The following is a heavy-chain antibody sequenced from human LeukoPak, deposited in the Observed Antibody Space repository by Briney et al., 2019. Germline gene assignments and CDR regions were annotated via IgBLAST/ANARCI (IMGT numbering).Heavy chain of an antibody. CDR3: ATGQLELLGLGY. Sequence: ASAKVSCKVSGYTLTELSMHWVRQAPGKGLEWMGGFDPEDGETIYAQKFRGRVTMTEDTSTDTAYMELSSLRSEDTAVYYCATGQLELLGLGYWGQGTLVTVSS. D-gene: IGHD1-7*01. J-gene: IGHJ4*02. CDR1: GYTLTELS. V-gene: IGHV1-24*01. CDR2: FDPEDGET.